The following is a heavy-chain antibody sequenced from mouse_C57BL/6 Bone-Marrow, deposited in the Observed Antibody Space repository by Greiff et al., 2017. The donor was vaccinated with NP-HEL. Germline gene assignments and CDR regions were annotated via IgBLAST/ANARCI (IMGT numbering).Heavy chain of an antibody. CDR3: ERGDYRSSCFGYGMDY. V-gene: IGHV1-80*01. CDR2: IYTGDGDT. CDR1: GYAFSSYW. D-gene: IGHD1-1*01. Sequence: QVQLQQSGAELVKPGASVKISCKASGYAFSSYWMNWVKERPGKGLEWIGQIYTGDGDTKYNGKLKGKATLTADKSSSTAYLQVSSLTSEDSAVYLCERGDYRSSCFGYGMDYWGQGTLVTVSA. J-gene: IGHJ4*01.